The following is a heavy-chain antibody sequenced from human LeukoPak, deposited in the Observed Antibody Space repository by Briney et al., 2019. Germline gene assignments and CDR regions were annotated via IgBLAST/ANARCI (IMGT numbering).Heavy chain of an antibody. D-gene: IGHD6-13*01. J-gene: IGHJ4*02. V-gene: IGHV3-21*01. CDR3: ARAGSSSLCY. Sequence: GGSLRLSCAASGFTFSSYSMNWVRQAPGKGLEWVSSISSSSSYIYYADSVKGRFTISRDNAKNSPYLQMNSLRAEDTAVYYCARAGSSSLCYWGQGTLVTVSS. CDR1: GFTFSSYS. CDR2: ISSSSSYI.